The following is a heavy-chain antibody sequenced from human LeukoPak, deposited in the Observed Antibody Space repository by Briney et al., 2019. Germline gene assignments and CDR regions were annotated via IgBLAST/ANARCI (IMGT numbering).Heavy chain of an antibody. Sequence: GGALRLSCAASGFTFSSYGMHWVRQAPGKGLGWVAVIWYDGSNKYYADSVKGRFTISRDNSKNTLYLQMNSLRAEDTAVYYCARDRASSGWYRNWFDPWGQGTLVTVSS. D-gene: IGHD6-19*01. CDR2: IWYDGSNK. V-gene: IGHV3-33*01. CDR3: ARDRASSGWYRNWFDP. J-gene: IGHJ5*02. CDR1: GFTFSSYG.